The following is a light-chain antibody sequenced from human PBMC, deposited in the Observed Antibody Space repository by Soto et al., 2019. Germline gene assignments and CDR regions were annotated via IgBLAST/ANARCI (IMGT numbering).Light chain of an antibody. Sequence: EFVLTQSPGTLSLSPGERATLSCRASQSVRSNYLAWYQQKPGQSPRLLIYGASNRATGIPDRFSGSGSGTDFTLTISRLEPEDFAVFYCPYYGRSAYTFGQGTTLEIK. CDR2: GAS. CDR1: QSVRSNY. J-gene: IGKJ2*01. CDR3: PYYGRSAYT. V-gene: IGKV3-20*01.